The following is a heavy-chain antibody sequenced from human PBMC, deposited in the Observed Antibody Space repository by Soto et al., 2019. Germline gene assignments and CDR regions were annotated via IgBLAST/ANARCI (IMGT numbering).Heavy chain of an antibody. D-gene: IGHD2-21*02. CDR2: MFPRDSDT. CDR1: GYNFNTYC. CDR3: ARRAFCGGDCTARPQDYYGMDV. J-gene: IGHJ6*02. V-gene: IGHV5-51*03. Sequence: EVQLVQSGAEVKKSGESLKISCKGSGYNFNTYCVVWVLQMPGKGLEWVGIMFPRDSDTRYSPSSQGQVTISADKSITTAYLQWSSLKASDTAIYYCARRAFCGGDCTARPQDYYGMDVWGQGTAVTVSS.